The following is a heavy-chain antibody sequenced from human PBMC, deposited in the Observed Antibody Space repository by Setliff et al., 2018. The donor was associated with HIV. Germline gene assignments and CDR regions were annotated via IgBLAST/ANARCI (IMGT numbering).Heavy chain of an antibody. D-gene: IGHD3-22*01. CDR3: VRDHNYYDSSGAFDP. CDR2: ISTSSSYI. V-gene: IGHV3-21*01. Sequence: GGSLRLSCAASGFTFSIYGMNWVRQAPGKGLEWVSAISTSSSYIYYADSVKGRFTISRDNARNSLYLQMNSLRAEDTAVYFCVRDHNYYDSSGAFDPWGQGTLVTVSS. J-gene: IGHJ5*02. CDR1: GFTFSIYG.